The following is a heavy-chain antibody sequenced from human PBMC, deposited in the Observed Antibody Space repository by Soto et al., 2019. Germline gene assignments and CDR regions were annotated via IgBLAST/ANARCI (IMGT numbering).Heavy chain of an antibody. D-gene: IGHD2-15*01. J-gene: IGHJ4*02. CDR2: INAGNGNT. CDR3: ARDLGPMCSGGSCLSFDY. CDR1: GYTFTSYA. Sequence: ASVKVSCKASGYTFTSYAMHWVRQAPGQRLEWMGWINAGNGNTKYSQKFQGRVTITRDTSATTAYMELSSLRSEDTAVYYCARDLGPMCSGGSCLSFDYWGQGTLVTVSS. V-gene: IGHV1-3*01.